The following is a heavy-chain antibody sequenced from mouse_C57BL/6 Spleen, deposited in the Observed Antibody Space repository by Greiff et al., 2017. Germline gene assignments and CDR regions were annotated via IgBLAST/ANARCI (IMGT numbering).Heavy chain of an antibody. CDR3: ARRESYSTSYYAMEY. CDR2: IDPSDSYT. Sequence: QVQLQQPGAELVMPGASVKLSCKASGYTFTSYWMHWVKQRPGQGLEWIGEIDPSDSYTNSNQKFKGKSTLPVDKSSSTAYMQLSSLTSESSAVYYCARRESYSTSYYAMEYRGQGTSVTVSS. V-gene: IGHV1-69*01. J-gene: IGHJ4*01. CDR1: GYTFTSYW. D-gene: IGHD3-3*01.